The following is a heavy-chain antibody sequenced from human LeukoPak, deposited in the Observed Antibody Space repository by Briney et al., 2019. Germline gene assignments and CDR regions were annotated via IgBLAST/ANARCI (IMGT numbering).Heavy chain of an antibody. CDR3: ARARGNSWSYFDY. V-gene: IGHV5-51*01. Sequence: GESLKISCKGSGYNFDSYWIGWVRQMPGGRLEWMGIVHPGDSDTRYSPSFQGQVTISADKSISTAYLQWSSLKASDTAMYYCARARGNSWSYFDYWGQGTLVTVSS. CDR2: VHPGDSDT. D-gene: IGHD6-13*01. J-gene: IGHJ4*02. CDR1: GYNFDSYW.